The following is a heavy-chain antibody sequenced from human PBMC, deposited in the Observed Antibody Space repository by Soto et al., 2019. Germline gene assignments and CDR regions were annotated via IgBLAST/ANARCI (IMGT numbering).Heavy chain of an antibody. J-gene: IGHJ4*02. V-gene: IGHV4-39*02. CDR3: ARGGGLSQQPTPDH. CDR1: GGSISSSSYY. CDR2: IYSSGST. Sequence: QLQLQESGPGLVKPSETLSLTCTVSGGSISSSSYYWGWIRQPPGKGLEWIGSIYSSGSTYYNPSLKSRVTISVDTSKNHFSLKLSSVTAADTAVYYCARGGGLSQQPTPDHWGQGTLVTVSS. D-gene: IGHD3-16*01.